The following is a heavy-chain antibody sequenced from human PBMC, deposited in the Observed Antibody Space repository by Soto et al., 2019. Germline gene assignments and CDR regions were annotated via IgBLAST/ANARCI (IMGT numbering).Heavy chain of an antibody. V-gene: IGHV6-1*01. CDR1: GDSVSSNSAA. Sequence: QSQTLSLTCAISGDSVSSNSAAWNWIRQSPSRGLEWLGRTFHRSKWYNDYALSVKGRITINPNTSKNQISLQLNSVTPEDTAVYFCARDRGWVIDYWGQGTLVTVSS. CDR3: ARDRGWVIDY. D-gene: IGHD6-19*01. J-gene: IGHJ4*02. CDR2: TFHRSKWYN.